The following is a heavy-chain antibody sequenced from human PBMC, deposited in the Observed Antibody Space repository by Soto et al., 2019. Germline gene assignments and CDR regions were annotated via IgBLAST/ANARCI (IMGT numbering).Heavy chain of an antibody. Sequence: QVQLVQSGAEVMKPGASVKVSCKASGYTFIAYFIHWVRQAPGQGLEWMGWINPNTGAPNYTQKFKGSFTMTRGTSISTAYMELRRLRSDDTAVYYCARMELGYFTSGGCPPYWYFDLWGRGTLITVSS. J-gene: IGHJ2*01. V-gene: IGHV1-2*04. CDR3: ARMELGYFTSGGCPPYWYFDL. CDR1: GYTFIAYF. CDR2: INPNTGAP. D-gene: IGHD2-8*01.